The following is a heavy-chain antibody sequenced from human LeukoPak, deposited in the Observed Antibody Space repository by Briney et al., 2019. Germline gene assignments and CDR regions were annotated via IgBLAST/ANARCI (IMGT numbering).Heavy chain of an antibody. CDR1: GYTFTSYY. V-gene: IGHV1-69*13. J-gene: IGHJ5*02. Sequence: SVKVSCKTSGYTFTSYYMHWVRQAPGQGLEWMGGIIPIFGTANYAQKFQGRVTITADESTSTAYMGLSSLRSEDTAVYYCARLVSVIDPWGQGTLVTVSS. CDR2: IIPIFGTA. D-gene: IGHD2-8*01. CDR3: ARLVSVIDP.